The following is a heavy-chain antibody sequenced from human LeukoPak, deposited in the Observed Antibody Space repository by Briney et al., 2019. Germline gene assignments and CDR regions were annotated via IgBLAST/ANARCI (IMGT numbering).Heavy chain of an antibody. V-gene: IGHV4-4*07. Sequence: SETLSLTCTVSGGSISSYYWSWIRQPAGKGLEWIGRSYTSGSTNYNPSLKSRVTISVDTSKNQFSLKLSSVTAADTAVYYCARDPPYGDYWYFDLWGRGTLVTVSS. CDR1: GGSISSYY. J-gene: IGHJ2*01. D-gene: IGHD4-17*01. CDR3: ARDPPYGDYWYFDL. CDR2: SYTSGST.